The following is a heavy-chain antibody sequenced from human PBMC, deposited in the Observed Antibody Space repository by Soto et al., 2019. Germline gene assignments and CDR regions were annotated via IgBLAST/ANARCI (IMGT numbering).Heavy chain of an antibody. CDR2: INAGNGNT. J-gene: IGHJ4*02. Sequence: RASVKVSCKASGYTFTIYAMHWVLQAPGQRLEWMGWINAGNGNTKYSQKFQGRVTITRDTSASTAYMELSSLRSEDTAVYYCARGLGLYYFDYWGQGTLVTVSS. D-gene: IGHD1-26*01. V-gene: IGHV1-3*01. CDR1: GYTFTIYA. CDR3: ARGLGLYYFDY.